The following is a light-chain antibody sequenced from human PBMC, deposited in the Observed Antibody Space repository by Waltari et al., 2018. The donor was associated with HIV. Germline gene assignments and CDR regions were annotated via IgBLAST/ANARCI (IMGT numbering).Light chain of an antibody. J-gene: IGKJ2*01. CDR2: GAS. CDR3: QQYGSSPYT. Sequence: EIVLTQSPGTLSLSPGEGATLSCRASQSVDSNYLAWYQQKPGQAPRLLIYGASSRATGIPDRFSGSGSGTDFTLTISRLEPEDSVVYYCQQYGSSPYTFGQGTKLEI. CDR1: QSVDSNY. V-gene: IGKV3-20*01.